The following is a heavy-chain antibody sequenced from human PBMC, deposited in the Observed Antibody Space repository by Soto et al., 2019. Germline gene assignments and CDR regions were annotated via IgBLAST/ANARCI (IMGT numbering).Heavy chain of an antibody. CDR3: ARVIRSGYYKHWYLDL. CDR2: INTDSGGT. J-gene: IGHJ2*01. D-gene: IGHD3-3*01. Sequence: AXVKVSCKASGYSFTVYHMHWVRQAPGQGLEWMGWINTDSGGTKYAQKFEGRVTMTRDTSINTAYMELNNLTSDDTAVYYCARVIRSGYYKHWYLDLWGRGTLVTVSS. V-gene: IGHV1-2*02. CDR1: GYSFTVYH.